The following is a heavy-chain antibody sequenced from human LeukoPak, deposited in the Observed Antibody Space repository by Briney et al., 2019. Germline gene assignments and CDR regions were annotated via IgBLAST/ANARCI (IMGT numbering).Heavy chain of an antibody. Sequence: GGSLRLSCAASGFAFSSYAMSWVRQAPGKGLEWVSAISGSGGSTYYADSVKGRFTISRDNSKNTLYLQMNSLRAEDTAVYYCAKDPLRGYSYGSTFDYWGQGTLVTVSS. CDR2: ISGSGGST. D-gene: IGHD5-18*01. CDR1: GFAFSSYA. V-gene: IGHV3-23*01. J-gene: IGHJ4*02. CDR3: AKDPLRGYSYGSTFDY.